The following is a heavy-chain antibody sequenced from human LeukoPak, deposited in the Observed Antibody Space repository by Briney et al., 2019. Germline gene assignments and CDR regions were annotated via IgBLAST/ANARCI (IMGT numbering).Heavy chain of an antibody. CDR1: GSTFSNYG. Sequence: PGGSLRLSCAASGSTFSNYGVHWVRQALGKGLEWVSFIRFDGSNKYYADSVKGRFTISRDSSKNTLYLQMNSLRAEDTAVYYCAKSEYSSSTLSGYWGQGTLVTVSS. CDR3: AKSEYSSSTLSGY. D-gene: IGHD6-6*01. V-gene: IGHV3-30*02. J-gene: IGHJ4*02. CDR2: IRFDGSNK.